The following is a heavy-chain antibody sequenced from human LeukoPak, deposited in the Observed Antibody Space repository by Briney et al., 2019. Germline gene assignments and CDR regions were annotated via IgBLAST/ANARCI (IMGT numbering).Heavy chain of an antibody. V-gene: IGHV3-73*01. D-gene: IGHD3-9*01. CDR2: IRTKANNYAT. CDR3: TRLAGDEYFDISRGPD. CDR1: GFTFSGSA. Sequence: GGSLRLSCAASGFTFSGSAMHWVRQASGKGLEWVGRIRTKANNYATAYAASVKGRFTTSRDDSKNTAYLQMNSLKSEDTAVFYCTRLAGDEYFDISRGPDWGQGTLVTVSS. J-gene: IGHJ4*02.